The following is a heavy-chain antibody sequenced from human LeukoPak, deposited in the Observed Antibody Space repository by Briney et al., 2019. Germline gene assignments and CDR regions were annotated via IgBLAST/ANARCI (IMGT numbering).Heavy chain of an antibody. Sequence: GGSLRLSCAASGFTFSSYWMNWLRQAPGKGLEWVANVKQDGSEKYYVDSVKGRFTISRDNAKNSLYLQMNSLRAEDTAVYYYAKEGDYPILTYDSWGQGALVTVSS. CDR2: VKQDGSEK. V-gene: IGHV3-7*01. J-gene: IGHJ5*01. D-gene: IGHD2-21*01. CDR3: AKEGDYPILTYDS. CDR1: GFTFSSYW.